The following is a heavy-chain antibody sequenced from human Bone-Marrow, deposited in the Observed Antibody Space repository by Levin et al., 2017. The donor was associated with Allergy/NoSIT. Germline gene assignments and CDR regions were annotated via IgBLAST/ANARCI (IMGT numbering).Heavy chain of an antibody. CDR2: ISSSSSTI. CDR1: GFTFSSYS. V-gene: IGHV3-48*02. CDR3: ARAVVAAPRSQDAFDI. D-gene: IGHD2-15*01. Sequence: ETLSLTCAASGFTFSSYSMNWVRQAPGKGLEWVSYISSSSSTIYYADSVKGRFTISRDNAKNSLYLQMNSLRDEDTAVYYCARAVVAAPRSQDAFDIWGQGTMVTVSS. J-gene: IGHJ3*02.